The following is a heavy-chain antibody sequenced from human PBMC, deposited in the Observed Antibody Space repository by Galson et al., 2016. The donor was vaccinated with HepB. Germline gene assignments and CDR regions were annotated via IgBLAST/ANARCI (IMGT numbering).Heavy chain of an antibody. D-gene: IGHD1-26*01. CDR2: IYYTGRT. Sequence: SETLSLTCIVSGGSISSSSHYWVWIRQPPGKGLEWIGSIYYTGRTYYNPSLKSRLTISVATSKNQFSLRLSSVTAADTAVYYCARGGGSYSDYWGQGTLVTVSS. CDR3: ARGGGSYSDY. J-gene: IGHJ4*02. V-gene: IGHV4-39*01. CDR1: GGSISSSSHY.